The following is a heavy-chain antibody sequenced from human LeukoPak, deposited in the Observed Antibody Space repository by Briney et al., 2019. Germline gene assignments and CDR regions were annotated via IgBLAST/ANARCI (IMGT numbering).Heavy chain of an antibody. CDR2: IRSKANSYAT. J-gene: IGHJ4*02. V-gene: IGHV3-73*01. CDR3: TSLRGGITMVRGVMN. D-gene: IGHD3-10*01. CDR1: GFTFSGSA. Sequence: GGSLRLSCAASGFTFSGSAMHWVRQASGKGLEWLGRIRSKANSYATAYAASVKGRFTISRDDSKNTAYLQMNSLKTEDTAVYYCTSLRGGITMVRGVMNWGQGTLVTVSS.